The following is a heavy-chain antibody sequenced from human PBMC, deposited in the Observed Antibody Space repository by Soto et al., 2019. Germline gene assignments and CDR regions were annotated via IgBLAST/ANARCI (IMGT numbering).Heavy chain of an antibody. V-gene: IGHV2-5*02. Sequence: SGPTLVKPTQTLTLTCTFSGFSLSTSGVGVGWIRQPPGKALEWLALIYWDDDKRYSPSLKSRLTITKDTSKNQVVLTMTNMDPVDTATYYCAHYITVVAAENWFDPWGQGTLVTVSS. J-gene: IGHJ5*02. CDR2: IYWDDDK. CDR3: AHYITVVAAENWFDP. CDR1: GFSLSTSGVG. D-gene: IGHD2-15*01.